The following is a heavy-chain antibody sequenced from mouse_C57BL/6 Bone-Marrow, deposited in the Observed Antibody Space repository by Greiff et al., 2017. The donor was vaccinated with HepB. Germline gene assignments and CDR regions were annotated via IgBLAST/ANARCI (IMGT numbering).Heavy chain of an antibody. J-gene: IGHJ2*01. Sequence: EVQGVESGGGLVQPGGSLKLSCAASGFTFSDYYMYWVRQTPEKRLEWVAYISNGGGSTYYPDTVKGRFTISRDNAKNTLYLQMSRLKSEDTAMYYCARQGPYGSTDYWGQGTTLTVSS. CDR3: ARQGPYGSTDY. CDR1: GFTFSDYY. V-gene: IGHV5-12*01. D-gene: IGHD1-1*01. CDR2: ISNGGGST.